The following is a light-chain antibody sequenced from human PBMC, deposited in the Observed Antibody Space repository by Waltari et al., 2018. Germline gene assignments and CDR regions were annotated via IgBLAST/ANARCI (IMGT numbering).Light chain of an antibody. J-gene: IGLJ1*01. CDR2: EVT. CDR1: SSDVGNYNL. V-gene: IGLV2-23*02. CDR3: CSYAGLGIYV. Sequence: QSGLTQPASVSGSPGQSITISCTGTSSDVGNYNLVSWYQQYPGNAPKLMVYEVTKRTSGVSDRFSGSKSGNTASLTIDGLQSEDEADYYCCSYAGLGIYVFGTGTKVTVL.